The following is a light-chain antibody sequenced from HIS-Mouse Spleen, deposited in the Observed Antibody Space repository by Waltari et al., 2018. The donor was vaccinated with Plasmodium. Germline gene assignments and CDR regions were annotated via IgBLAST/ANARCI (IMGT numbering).Light chain of an antibody. CDR1: VLAKKY. Sequence: SVSVSPGQTARITCSGDVLAKKYARWFQQKPGQAPVLVIYKDSERPSGIPERFSGSSSGTTVTLTISGAQVEDEADYYCYSAADNNLVFGGGTKLTVL. J-gene: IGLJ3*02. V-gene: IGLV3-27*01. CDR3: YSAADNNLV. CDR2: KDS.